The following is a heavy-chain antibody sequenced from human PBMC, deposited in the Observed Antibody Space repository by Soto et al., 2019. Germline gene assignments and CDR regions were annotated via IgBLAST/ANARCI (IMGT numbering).Heavy chain of an antibody. J-gene: IGHJ4*02. V-gene: IGHV3-23*01. Sequence: PGGSLRLSCAVSGFTLSTFATTWVRQAPGKGLECVSGITGSGSQIHYADSVKGRFTISKDNSKNTLYLQMDSLRADDTAVYFCAKDAVYKDGLWLMDQWGQGTQVTVSS. D-gene: IGHD2-21*01. CDR3: AKDAVYKDGLWLMDQ. CDR1: GFTLSTFA. CDR2: ITGSGSQI.